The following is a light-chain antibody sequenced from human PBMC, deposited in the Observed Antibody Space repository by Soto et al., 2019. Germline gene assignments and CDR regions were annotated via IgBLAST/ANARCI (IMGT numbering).Light chain of an antibody. CDR3: NSYTTSSTYV. CDR1: SRDVGEYNY. Sequence: QSALTQPASVSGSPGQSITISCTGTSRDVGEYNYVSWYQHHPGEVPKLMIFEVTKRPSGVSNRFSGSKSGNTASLTISGLQAEDEADYFCNSYTTSSTYVFGSGTKLTVL. J-gene: IGLJ1*01. CDR2: EVT. V-gene: IGLV2-14*01.